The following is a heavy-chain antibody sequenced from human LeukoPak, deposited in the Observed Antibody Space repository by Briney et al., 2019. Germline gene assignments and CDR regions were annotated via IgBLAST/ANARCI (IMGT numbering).Heavy chain of an antibody. CDR3: ARATTVTTPADY. Sequence: GGSLRLSCAASGFTVSSNYMSWVRQAPGKGLEWVSVIYSGGRTYYADSVKGRFTISSHNSKNTLYLQMNSLRAEDTAVYYCARATTVTTPADYWGQGTLVTVPS. CDR1: GFTVSSNY. V-gene: IGHV3-53*04. CDR2: IYSGGRT. J-gene: IGHJ4*02. D-gene: IGHD4-17*01.